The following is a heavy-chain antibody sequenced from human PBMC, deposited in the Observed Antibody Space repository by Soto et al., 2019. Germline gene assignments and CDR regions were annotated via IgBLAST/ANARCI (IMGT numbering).Heavy chain of an antibody. CDR3: AKSLDINWKNWFDP. CDR2: ISGGDGRT. CDR1: GFTFSSSA. D-gene: IGHD1-1*01. Sequence: GGSLRLSYAASGFTFSSSAMNWVRQGQGKGLEWVSVISGGDGRTYYADSVKGRFTISRDNSKNTLYLDMNSLRAEDTAVYYCAKSLDINWKNWFDPWGQGILVTVSS. V-gene: IGHV3-23*01. J-gene: IGHJ5*02.